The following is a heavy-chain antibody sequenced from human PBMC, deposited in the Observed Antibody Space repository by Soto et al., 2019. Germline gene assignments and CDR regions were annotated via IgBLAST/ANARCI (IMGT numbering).Heavy chain of an antibody. CDR1: GYTFSSYY. J-gene: IGHJ5*02. D-gene: IGHD3-9*01. Sequence: ASMKVSCKSSGYTFSSYYMHWVRQAPGQGLEWMGIINPSGGSTSYAQKFQGRVTMTRDTSTSTVYMELSSLRSEDTAVYYCARDVPYYDILTGQGKQNWFDPWGQ. CDR3: ARDVPYYDILTGQGKQNWFDP. V-gene: IGHV1-46*03. CDR2: INPSGGST.